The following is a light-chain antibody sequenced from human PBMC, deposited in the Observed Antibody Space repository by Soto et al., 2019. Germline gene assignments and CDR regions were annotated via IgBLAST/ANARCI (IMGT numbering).Light chain of an antibody. Sequence: QSALTQPRSVSGSPGQSVTISCTGTSSDLGGYNYVSWYQQHPGEAPKLMIYDVTKRPSGVPDRFSGSKSGNTASLTISGLQAEDEADYYCCSYAGSYTWVFGGGTKLTVL. CDR3: CSYAGSYTWV. CDR2: DVT. V-gene: IGLV2-11*01. CDR1: SSDLGGYNY. J-gene: IGLJ3*02.